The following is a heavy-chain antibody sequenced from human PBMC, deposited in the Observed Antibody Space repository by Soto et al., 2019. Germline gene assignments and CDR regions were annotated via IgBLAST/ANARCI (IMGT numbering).Heavy chain of an antibody. J-gene: IGHJ4*02. V-gene: IGHV3-33*01. CDR1: GFTFGTYG. CDR3: ARADCGGQCPCDY. Sequence: GGSLRLSCAASGFTFGTYGMHWVRQAPGKGLEWVAGIWYDGSVKTYADSVKGRFSISRDNSQNTVCLQMNTLRAGDTAVYYCARADCGGQCPCDYWGQGTLVTVSS. CDR2: IWYDGSVK. D-gene: IGHD2-21*01.